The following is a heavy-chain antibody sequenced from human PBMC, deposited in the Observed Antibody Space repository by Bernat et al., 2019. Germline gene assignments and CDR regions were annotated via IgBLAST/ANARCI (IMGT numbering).Heavy chain of an antibody. CDR2: ISAYNGNT. CDR3: ARDISGSYYKRYNWFDP. CDR1: GYTFTSYG. D-gene: IGHD3-10*01. Sequence: QVQLVQSGAEVKKPGASVKFSCKASGYTFTSYGISWVRQAPGQGLEWMGWISAYNGNTNYAQKLQGRVTMTTDTSTSTAYVELRSLRSDDTAVYYCARDISGSYYKRYNWFDPWGQGTLVTVSS. V-gene: IGHV1-18*01. J-gene: IGHJ5*02.